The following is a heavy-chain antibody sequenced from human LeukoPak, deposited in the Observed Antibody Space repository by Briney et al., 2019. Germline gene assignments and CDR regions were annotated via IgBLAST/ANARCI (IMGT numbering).Heavy chain of an antibody. CDR3: ARARRGKTAPLGFDP. J-gene: IGHJ5*02. Sequence: PSETLSLTCTVSGYSISSGYYWGWIRQPPGKGLEWIGSIYHSGSTYYNPSLKSRVTISVDTSKNQFSLKLSSVTAADTAVYYCARARRGKTAPLGFDPWGQGTLVTASS. V-gene: IGHV4-38-2*02. CDR2: IYHSGST. D-gene: IGHD3-16*01. CDR1: GYSISSGYY.